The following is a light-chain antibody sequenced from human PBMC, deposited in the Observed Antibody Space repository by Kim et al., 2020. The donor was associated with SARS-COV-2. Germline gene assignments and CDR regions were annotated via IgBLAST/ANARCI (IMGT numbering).Light chain of an antibody. V-gene: IGLV2-8*01. Sequence: GQSVTISVTGTSSDVGGYNYVSWYQQHPGKAPKFIIYEVSKRPSGVPDRFSGSKSGNTASLTVSGLQAEDEADYYCSSYAGSNIVIFGGGTQLTVL. CDR3: SSYAGSNIVI. CDR2: EVS. J-gene: IGLJ2*01. CDR1: SSDVGGYNY.